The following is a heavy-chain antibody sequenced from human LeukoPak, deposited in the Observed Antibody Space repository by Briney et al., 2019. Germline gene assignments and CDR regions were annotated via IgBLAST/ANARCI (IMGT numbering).Heavy chain of an antibody. CDR2: IIYDGSNK. J-gene: IGHJ4*01. CDR3: ARGVGETLSGWTLDY. V-gene: IGHV3-30*04. CDR1: GFDFSSYA. D-gene: IGHD6-19*01. Sequence: QAGGSLRLSCAASGFDFSSYAMHWVRRAPGKGLEWMAVIIYDGSNKNYADSVKGRFTISRDNSRNTLYMKMNSLRVEDTAVYYCARGVGETLSGWTLDYWGHGTLVAVSS.